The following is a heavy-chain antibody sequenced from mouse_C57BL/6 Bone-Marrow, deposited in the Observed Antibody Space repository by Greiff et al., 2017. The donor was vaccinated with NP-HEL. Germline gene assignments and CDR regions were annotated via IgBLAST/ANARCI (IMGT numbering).Heavy chain of an antibody. D-gene: IGHD2-3*01. Sequence: VQLQQSGAELVKPGASVKLSCKASGYTFTSYWMQWVKQRPGQGLEWIGEIDPSDSYTNYNQKFKGKATLTVDTSSSTAYMQLSSLTSEDSAVYYCGRGGRWSHWGQGTLVTVSA. CDR1: GYTFTSYW. J-gene: IGHJ3*01. CDR3: GRGGRWSH. V-gene: IGHV1-50*01. CDR2: IDPSDSYT.